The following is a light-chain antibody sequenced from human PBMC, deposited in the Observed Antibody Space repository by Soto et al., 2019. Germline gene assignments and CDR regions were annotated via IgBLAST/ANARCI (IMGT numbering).Light chain of an antibody. V-gene: IGLV2-11*01. CDR2: DVS. CDR3: CSSAGSYSWV. CDR1: SSDVGAYNY. J-gene: IGLJ3*02. Sequence: QSALTQPRSVSGSPGQSVTISCTGTSSDVGAYNYVSWYQHHPGKAPKVMIYDVSERPSGVPDRFSGSKSDNKASLTISGLQAEDEAGYYCCSSAGSYSWVCGGGTKLTVL.